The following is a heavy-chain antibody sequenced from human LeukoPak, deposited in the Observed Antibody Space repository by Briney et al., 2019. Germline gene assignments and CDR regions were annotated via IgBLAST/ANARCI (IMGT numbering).Heavy chain of an antibody. D-gene: IGHD2-2*01. CDR2: VSNDGTKK. CDR3: AKDRGIVVVPAAVPAD. J-gene: IGHJ4*02. V-gene: IGHV3-30*18. CDR1: GFTFSSYG. Sequence: PGGSLRLSCAASGFTFSSYGMHWVRQAPGKGLEWVAIVSNDGTKKYSADSVKGRFTISRDNSENTLYLQMNSLRAEDTAIYYCAKDRGIVVVPAAVPADWGQGTLVTVSS.